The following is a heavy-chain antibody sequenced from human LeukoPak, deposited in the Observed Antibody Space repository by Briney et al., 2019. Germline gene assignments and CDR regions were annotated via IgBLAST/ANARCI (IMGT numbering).Heavy chain of an antibody. CDR1: GFTFSSYS. J-gene: IGHJ4*02. Sequence: PGGSLRLSCAASGFTFSSYSMSWVRQAPGKGLEWVSYISSSSGTIYYADSVKGRFSISRDKAKNSLYLQMSSLRDEDTAVYYCARYAYSGDFDYWGQGTLVTVTS. CDR3: ARYAYSGDFDY. CDR2: ISSSSGTI. V-gene: IGHV3-48*02. D-gene: IGHD4-11*01.